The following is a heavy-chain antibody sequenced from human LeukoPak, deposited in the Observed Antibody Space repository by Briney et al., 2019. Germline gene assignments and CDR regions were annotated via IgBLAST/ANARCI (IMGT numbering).Heavy chain of an antibody. Sequence: PGGSLRLSCAASGFTFKKYWMNWVRQVPGKGLECLANIKEDGSETYYADSVKGRFTISRDNSKSTLYLQMNSLRAEDTAVYYCARDTYYYDSKRGPGGGSQHWGQGTLVTVSS. CDR3: ARDTYYYDSKRGPGGGSQH. J-gene: IGHJ1*01. CDR2: IKEDGSET. CDR1: GFTFKKYW. D-gene: IGHD3-22*01. V-gene: IGHV3-7*01.